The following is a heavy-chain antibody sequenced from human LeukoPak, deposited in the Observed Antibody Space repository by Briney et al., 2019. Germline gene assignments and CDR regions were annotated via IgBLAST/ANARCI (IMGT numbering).Heavy chain of an antibody. CDR1: GGPVSGYY. D-gene: IGHD3-9*01. CDR2: IYYSGYT. J-gene: IGHJ6*02. CDR3: ARFGDIYFYRMDV. Sequence: KTSETLSLTCTVFGGPVSGYYWSWIRQPPGKGLEWIGYIYYSGYTIYNLSLKSRAVMSVDKSKNQISLRLSSVTAADTAVYYCARFGDIYFYRMDVWGQGTTVTVS. V-gene: IGHV4-59*08.